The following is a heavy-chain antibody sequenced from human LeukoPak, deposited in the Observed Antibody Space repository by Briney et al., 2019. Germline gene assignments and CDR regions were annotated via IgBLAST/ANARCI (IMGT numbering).Heavy chain of an antibody. CDR2: IYYSGST. V-gene: IGHV4-39*07. CDR3: ARVTAMAQLFRY. CDR1: GGSISSSSYY. Sequence: SETLSLTCTVSGGSISSSSYYWGWIRQPPGKGLEWIGSIYYSGSTYYNPSLKSRVTISVDTSKNQFSLKLSSVTAADTAVYYCARVTAMAQLFRYWGQGTLVTVSS. J-gene: IGHJ4*02. D-gene: IGHD5-18*01.